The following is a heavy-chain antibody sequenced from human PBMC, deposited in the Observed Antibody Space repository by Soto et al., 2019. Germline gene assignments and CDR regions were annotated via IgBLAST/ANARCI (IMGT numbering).Heavy chain of an antibody. D-gene: IGHD2-21*01. J-gene: IGHJ4*02. V-gene: IGHV1-3*01. Sequence: QVQLVQSGAEVKKPGASVKVSCKASGYTFTSYAMHWVRQAPGQRLEWMGWINAGNGNTKYSQKFQGRVTITRDTSASTAYMELSSLRSADTAVYYCASGYCGGDFYIPLLDYWGQGTLVTVSS. CDR1: GYTFTSYA. CDR3: ASGYCGGDFYIPLLDY. CDR2: INAGNGNT.